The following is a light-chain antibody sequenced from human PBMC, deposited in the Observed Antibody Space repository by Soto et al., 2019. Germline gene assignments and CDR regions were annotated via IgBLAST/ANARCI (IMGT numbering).Light chain of an antibody. Sequence: EILMTQSPSTLSVSPGERATLSCRASQSVSSNLAWYQQKPGQAPRPLIYGASTRATGIPARFSGSGSGTEFTLTISSLQSEDFAVYYCQQYNNWPQWGTFGQGTKVDIK. J-gene: IGKJ1*01. V-gene: IGKV3-15*01. CDR1: QSVSSN. CDR2: GAS. CDR3: QQYNNWPQWGT.